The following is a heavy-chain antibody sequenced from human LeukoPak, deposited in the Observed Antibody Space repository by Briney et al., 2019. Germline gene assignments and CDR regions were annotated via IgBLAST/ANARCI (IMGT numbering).Heavy chain of an antibody. J-gene: IGHJ5*02. CDR2: MNPNSGNT. CDR1: GYTFTSYD. D-gene: IGHD3-3*01. Sequence: ASVKVSCKASGYTFTSYDIKWVRQATGQGLEWMGWMNPNSGNTGYAQKFQGRVTMTRNTSISTAYMELSSLRSEDTAVYYCARVCPYDFWSGAPYGWFDPWGQGTLVTVSS. CDR3: ARVCPYDFWSGAPYGWFDP. V-gene: IGHV1-8*01.